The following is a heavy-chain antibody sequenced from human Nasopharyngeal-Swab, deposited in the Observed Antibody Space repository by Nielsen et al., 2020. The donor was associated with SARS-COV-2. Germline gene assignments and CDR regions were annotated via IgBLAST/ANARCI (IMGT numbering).Heavy chain of an antibody. CDR3: ASTPLDSSGYYYAFHY. J-gene: IGHJ4*02. V-gene: IGHV3-30-3*01. D-gene: IGHD3-22*01. CDR1: GFTFSRYT. Sequence: SLKISCAASGFTFSRYTMHWVRQAPGKGLEWVAVISYDGSNKYYADSVKGRFTISRDISKNTLCLQMNSLRAEDTAVFYCASTPLDSSGYYYAFHYWGRGTLVTVSS. CDR2: ISYDGSNK.